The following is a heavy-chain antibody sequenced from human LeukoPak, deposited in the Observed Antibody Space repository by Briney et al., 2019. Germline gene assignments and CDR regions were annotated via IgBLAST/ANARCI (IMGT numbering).Heavy chain of an antibody. J-gene: IGHJ6*03. V-gene: IGHV5-51*01. CDR1: GDGFTSYW. CDR2: IYPGDADT. Sequence: ESLKISCQGSGDGFTSYWIGWVRQMPRKGLEGMGSIYPGDADTRYSPSFQGQVTISADKSISTSYLQWSSVQASDTAMYYCARPTGRRFLAWIRHYYYYMDVWGKGTTVTVSS. D-gene: IGHD3-3*01. CDR3: ARPTGRRFLAWIRHYYYYMDV.